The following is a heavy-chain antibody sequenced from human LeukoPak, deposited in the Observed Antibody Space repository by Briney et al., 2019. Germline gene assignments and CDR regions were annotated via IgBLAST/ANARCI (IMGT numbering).Heavy chain of an antibody. Sequence: SETLSLTCAVYGGSFSGYYWSWIRQPPGKGLEWIGYIYYSGSTNYNPSLKSRVTISVDTSKNQFSLKLSSVTAADTAVYYCARGTTGRRGNWFDPWGQGTLVTVSS. D-gene: IGHD1-7*01. V-gene: IGHV4-59*01. CDR2: IYYSGST. CDR1: GGSFSGYY. CDR3: ARGTTGRRGNWFDP. J-gene: IGHJ5*02.